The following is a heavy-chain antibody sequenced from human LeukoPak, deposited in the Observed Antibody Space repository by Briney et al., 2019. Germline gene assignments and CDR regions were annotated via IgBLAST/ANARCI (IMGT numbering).Heavy chain of an antibody. Sequence: PGGSLRLSCAASGFTFSNYYMTWIRQAPGKGLVWVSYISSRSSNKEYADSVKGRFTISRDNSKNSLYLQMDSLRAEDSAIYYCAREGWDLNALDIWGQGTMVTVSP. CDR3: AREGWDLNALDI. J-gene: IGHJ3*02. D-gene: IGHD1-26*01. CDR2: ISSRSSNK. V-gene: IGHV3-11*04. CDR1: GFTFSNYY.